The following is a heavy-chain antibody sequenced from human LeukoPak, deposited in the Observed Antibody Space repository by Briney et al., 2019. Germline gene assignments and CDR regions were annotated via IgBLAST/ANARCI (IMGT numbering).Heavy chain of an antibody. J-gene: IGHJ4*02. CDR2: NDPSDSYT. CDR3: ARDDYGDSQFDY. D-gene: IGHD4-17*01. V-gene: IGHV5-10-1*01. CDR1: GYSFTSYW. Sequence: GESLKISCKGSGYSFTSYWISWVRQMPGKGLEWMGRNDPSDSYTNYSPSFQGHVTISADKSISTAYLQWSSLKASDTAMYYCARDDYGDSQFDYWGQGTLVTVSS.